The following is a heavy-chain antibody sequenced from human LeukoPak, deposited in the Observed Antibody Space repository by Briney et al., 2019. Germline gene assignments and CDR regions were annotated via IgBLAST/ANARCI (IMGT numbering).Heavy chain of an antibody. D-gene: IGHD2-21*01. J-gene: IGHJ4*02. V-gene: IGHV3-48*02. CDR2: ISSSSSTI. Sequence: GGSLRLSCAASGFTFSSYSMNWVRQAPGKGLEWVSYISSSSSTIYYADSVKGRFTISRDNAKNSLYLQMNSLRDDDTAVYYCARSVEGHFDYWGQGTLVTVSS. CDR3: ARSVEGHFDY. CDR1: GFTFSSYS.